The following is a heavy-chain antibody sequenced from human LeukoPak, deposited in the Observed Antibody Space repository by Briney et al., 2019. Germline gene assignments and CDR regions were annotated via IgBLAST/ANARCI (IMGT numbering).Heavy chain of an antibody. CDR1: GGTFSRYA. J-gene: IGHJ5*02. CDR2: IIPIFGTA. D-gene: IGHD5-12*01. Sequence: SVKVSCKASGGTFSRYAISWVRQAPGQGLEWMGGIIPIFGTANYAQKFQGRVTITADESTSTAYMELSSLRSEDTAVYYCARVGYSGYEDWFDPWGQGTLVTVSS. CDR3: ARVGYSGYEDWFDP. V-gene: IGHV1-69*13.